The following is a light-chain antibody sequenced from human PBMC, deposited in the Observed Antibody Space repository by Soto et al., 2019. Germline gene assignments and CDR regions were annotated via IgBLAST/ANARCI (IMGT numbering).Light chain of an antibody. V-gene: IGKV1-39*01. CDR2: AAS. CDR3: QQSYSTLTWT. CDR1: QSIDRC. J-gene: IGKJ1*01. Sequence: DIQMNQSPSSLSASVGDTVTITCRASQSIDRCLNWYQQKSGSAPKLLIYAASRLQSGVPSRFSGSGSGTNFTLTMSSLQPEDFATYYCQQSYSTLTWTFGQGTKVDIK.